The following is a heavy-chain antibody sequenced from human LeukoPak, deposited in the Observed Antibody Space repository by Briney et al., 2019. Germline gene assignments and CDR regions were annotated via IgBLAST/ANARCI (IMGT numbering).Heavy chain of an antibody. D-gene: IGHD4-11*01. CDR1: GFTYSSYS. J-gene: IGHJ5*02. CDR2: ISSSSSTI. Sequence: GGSLRLSCAASGFTYSSYSMNWVRQAPGKGLEWVSYISSSSSTIYYADSVKGRFTISRDNAKNSLYLQMNSLRAEDTAVYYCARAPGMTTVNPIFDPWGQGTLVTVSS. V-gene: IGHV3-48*04. CDR3: ARAPGMTTVNPIFDP.